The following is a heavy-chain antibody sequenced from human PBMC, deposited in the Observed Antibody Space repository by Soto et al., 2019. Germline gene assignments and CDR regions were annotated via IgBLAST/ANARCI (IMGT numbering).Heavy chain of an antibody. Sequence: KTSETLSLTCAVYGGSFSGYYWSWIRQPPGKGLEWIGEINHSGSTNYNPSLKSRVTISVDTSKNQFSLKLSSVTAADTAVYYCARDPRAIFGVVISGYYYGMDVWGQGTTVTVSS. CDR2: INHSGST. V-gene: IGHV4-34*01. CDR3: ARDPRAIFGVVISGYYYGMDV. D-gene: IGHD3-3*01. J-gene: IGHJ6*02. CDR1: GGSFSGYY.